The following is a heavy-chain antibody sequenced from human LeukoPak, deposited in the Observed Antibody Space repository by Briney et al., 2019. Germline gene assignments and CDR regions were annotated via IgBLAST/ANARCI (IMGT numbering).Heavy chain of an antibody. D-gene: IGHD1-26*01. CDR2: IYHSGST. V-gene: IGHV4-30-2*02. CDR1: GGSISSGGYS. Sequence: PSETLSLTCAVSGGSISSGGYSWSWIRQPPGKGLEWIGYIYHSGSTYYNPSLKSRVTISLDTSKNQFSLKLSSVTAADTAVYYCARGGTYFYYYGLDVWGQGTPVTVSS. J-gene: IGHJ6*02. CDR3: ARGGTYFYYYGLDV.